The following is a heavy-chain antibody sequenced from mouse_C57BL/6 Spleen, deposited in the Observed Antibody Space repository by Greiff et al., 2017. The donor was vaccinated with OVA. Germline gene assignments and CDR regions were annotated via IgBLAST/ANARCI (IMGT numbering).Heavy chain of an antibody. Sequence: VKLMESGAELVKPGASVKLSCKASGYTFTEYTIHWVKQRSGQGLEWIGWFYTGSGSIKYNEKFKDKDTLTADKSSSTVYMELSRLRSEDSAVYVCARGGGTAQDTFYAMDDWGQGTSVTVSS. D-gene: IGHD3-2*02. V-gene: IGHV1-62-2*01. CDR1: GYTFTEYT. CDR2: FYTGSGSI. J-gene: IGHJ4*01. CDR3: ARGGGTAQDTFYAMDD.